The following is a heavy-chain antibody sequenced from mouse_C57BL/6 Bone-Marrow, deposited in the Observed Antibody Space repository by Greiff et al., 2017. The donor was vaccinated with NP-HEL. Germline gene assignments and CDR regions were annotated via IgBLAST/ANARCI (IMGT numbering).Heavy chain of an antibody. CDR2: IDHENGDT. CDR3: TTPHMYYFDY. J-gene: IGHJ2*01. CDR1: GFNIKDDY. Sequence: VQLQPSGAELVRPGASVKLSCTASGFNIKDDYMHWVKQRPEQGLEWIGWIDHENGDTKYASKFQGKATITADTSSNTAYLQLSSLTSEDTADYYCTTPHMYYFDYWGQSTTLTDSS. V-gene: IGHV14-4*01.